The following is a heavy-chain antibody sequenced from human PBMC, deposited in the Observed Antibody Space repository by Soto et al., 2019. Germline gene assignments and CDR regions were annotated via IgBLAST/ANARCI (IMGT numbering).Heavy chain of an antibody. D-gene: IGHD2-2*01. J-gene: IGHJ6*02. CDR1: GYTFTSYG. CDR3: AREGDCISTRCRHYDYCGMDV. Sequence: QVQLVQSGAEVKKPGASVKVSCKASGYTFTSYGISWVRQAPGQGLEWMGWISAYNGNTNYAQKLQGRVTMTTDTSTSTAYMELRSLRSDDTAVYYCAREGDCISTRCRHYDYCGMDVWGQGTTVTVSS. CDR2: ISAYNGNT. V-gene: IGHV1-18*01.